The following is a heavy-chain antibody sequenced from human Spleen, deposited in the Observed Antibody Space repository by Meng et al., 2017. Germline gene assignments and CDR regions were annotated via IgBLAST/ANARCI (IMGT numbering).Heavy chain of an antibody. CDR3: ARVGPDFDY. Sequence: ASVKVSCKASGYTFTHYGVSWVRQAPGQGLEWMGWISPYKGNTKYTQKFQGRVTLTADTPTNTAYMEVRSLRSDDTAVYFCARVGPDFDYWGQGTLVTVSS. J-gene: IGHJ4*02. CDR2: ISPYKGNT. V-gene: IGHV1-18*01. CDR1: GYTFTHYG. D-gene: IGHD2-2*01.